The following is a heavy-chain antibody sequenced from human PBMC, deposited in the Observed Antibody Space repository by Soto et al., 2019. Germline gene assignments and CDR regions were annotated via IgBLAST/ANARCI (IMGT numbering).Heavy chain of an antibody. CDR2: IRQDGNEM. CDR1: GFTIGGAW. Sequence: GGSLRVSCAASGFTIGGAWMSWVRQAPGKGLEWVAKIRQDGNEMYYVDAVRGRFTISRDNAKNSLYLQMNSLRVEDTALYYCAGDGYSYALDVWGQGTTVTVSS. CDR3: AGDGYSYALDV. J-gene: IGHJ6*02. V-gene: IGHV3-7*01.